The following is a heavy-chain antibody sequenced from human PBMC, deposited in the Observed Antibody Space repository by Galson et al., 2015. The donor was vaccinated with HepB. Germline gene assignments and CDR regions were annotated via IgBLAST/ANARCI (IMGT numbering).Heavy chain of an antibody. Sequence: SLRLSCAASGFTFSSYGMHWVRQAPGKGLEWVAVISYDGSNKYYADSVKGRFTISRDNSKNTLYLQMNSLRAEDTAVYYCAKPPTGDYEYYFDYWGQGTMVTVSS. V-gene: IGHV3-30*18. CDR3: AKPPTGDYEYYFDY. D-gene: IGHD4-17*01. J-gene: IGHJ4*02. CDR1: GFTFSSYG. CDR2: ISYDGSNK.